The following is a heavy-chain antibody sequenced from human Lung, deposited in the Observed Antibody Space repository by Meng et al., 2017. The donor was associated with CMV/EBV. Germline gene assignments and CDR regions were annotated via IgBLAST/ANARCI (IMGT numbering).Heavy chain of an antibody. V-gene: IGHV1-18*01. Sequence: PGALAYGPSTASQYTFTGDGVISVRQAPGPVLGWMPWLGAHDNDTSHAPSFQGRVAVHADRTTATAYMELRNLRSDDTGVYYCAKGTPGRRYAENWGQGTLVTVSS. J-gene: IGHJ4*02. CDR3: AKGTPGRRYAEN. D-gene: IGHD3-10*01. CDR1: QYTFTGDG. CDR2: LGAHDNDT.